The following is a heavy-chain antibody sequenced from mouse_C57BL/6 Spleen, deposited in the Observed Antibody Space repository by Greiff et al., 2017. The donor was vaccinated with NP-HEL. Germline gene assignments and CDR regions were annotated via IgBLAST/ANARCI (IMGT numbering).Heavy chain of an antibody. D-gene: IGHD1-1*01. V-gene: IGHV1-15*01. Sequence: VQLQQSGAELVRPGASVTLSCKASGYTFTDYEMHWVKQTPVHGLEWIGAIDPETGGTAYNQKFKGKAILTADKSSSTAYMELRSLTSEDSAVYYCTREYYGSSIDYWGQGTTLTVSS. CDR3: TREYYGSSIDY. CDR2: IDPETGGT. CDR1: GYTFTDYE. J-gene: IGHJ2*01.